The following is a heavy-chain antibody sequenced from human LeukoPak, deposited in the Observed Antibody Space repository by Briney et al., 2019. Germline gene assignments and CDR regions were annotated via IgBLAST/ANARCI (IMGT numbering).Heavy chain of an antibody. CDR2: INDSGGGT. Sequence: GGSLRLSCAASGFTFSTYAMSWVRQAPGKGLEWVSGINDSGGGTYYADSVKGRFTISRDNSKNTLYLQMNSLRAEDTAVYYCSKAPYYVLPCFDSWGQGTLVTVSS. J-gene: IGHJ4*02. V-gene: IGHV3-23*01. CDR1: GFTFSTYA. D-gene: IGHD3-10*02. CDR3: SKAPYYVLPCFDS.